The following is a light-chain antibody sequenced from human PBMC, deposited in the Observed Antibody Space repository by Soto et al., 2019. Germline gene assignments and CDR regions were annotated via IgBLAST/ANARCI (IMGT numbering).Light chain of an antibody. CDR2: QDS. V-gene: IGLV3-1*01. J-gene: IGLJ2*01. CDR1: KLGNKY. CDR3: QAWDSSTVV. Sequence: SYELTQPPSVSVSPGQTASITCSGNKLGNKYACWYQQKPGQSPVVVIYQDSKRPSGIPERFSGSNSGNTATLSISGTQAMDEADYYCQAWDSSTVVFGGGTKVTAL.